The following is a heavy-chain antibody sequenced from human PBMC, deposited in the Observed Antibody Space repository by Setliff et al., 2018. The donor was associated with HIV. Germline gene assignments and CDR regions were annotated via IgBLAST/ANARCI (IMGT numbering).Heavy chain of an antibody. V-gene: IGHV3-49*04. J-gene: IGHJ4*02. CDR3: TRAGYFKGFDY. D-gene: IGHD1-26*01. CDR2: IRGKGYGGTT. CDR1: GFTFGDYA. Sequence: PGGSLRLSCTASGFTFGDYAMSWVRQAPGKGLEWVGFIRGKGYGGTTEYAASVKGRLTISRDDSKSIAYLQMNSLKTEDTAVYYCTRAGYFKGFDYWGQGALVTVSS.